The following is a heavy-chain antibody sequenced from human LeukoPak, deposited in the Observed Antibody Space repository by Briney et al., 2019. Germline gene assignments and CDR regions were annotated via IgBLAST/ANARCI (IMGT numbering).Heavy chain of an antibody. CDR3: TRRSGMVANAWNWFDP. CDR1: GYTLTELS. D-gene: IGHD1-26*01. CDR2: FDPEDGET. Sequence: ASVKVSCKVSGYTLTELSMHWVRQAPGKGLEWMGGFDPEDGETIYAQKFQGRVTMTEDTSTDTAYMELSSLRSEDTAVYYCTRRSGMVANAWNWFDPWGQGTLVTVSS. J-gene: IGHJ5*02. V-gene: IGHV1-24*01.